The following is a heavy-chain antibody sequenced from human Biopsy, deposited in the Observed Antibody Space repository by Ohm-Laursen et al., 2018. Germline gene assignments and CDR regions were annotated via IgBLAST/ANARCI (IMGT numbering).Heavy chain of an antibody. CDR3: ARHPTGFWFDP. Sequence: GTLSLTCTVSGGSVSSNVAYWAWIRQPPGKGLESIGSIFYSGITYSNPSLQSRVTMSVDTSKNQFSLTLTSVTAADTAVYYCARHPTGFWFDPWGQGTLVIVSS. CDR2: IFYSGIT. V-gene: IGHV4-39*01. J-gene: IGHJ5*02. CDR1: GGSVSSNVAY.